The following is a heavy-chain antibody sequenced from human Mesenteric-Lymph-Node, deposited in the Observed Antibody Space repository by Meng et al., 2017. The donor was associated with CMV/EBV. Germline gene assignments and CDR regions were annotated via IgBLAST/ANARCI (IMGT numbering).Heavy chain of an antibody. J-gene: IGHJ6*02. D-gene: IGHD3-3*01. V-gene: IGHV3-7*01. CDR1: GFTFSSYS. Sequence: GGSLRLSCAASGFTFSSYSMNWVRQAPGKGLEWVASIKEDGSERYYVDSVKGRFTISRDNAKNSLYLQMNSLRAEDTAVYYCARDFGVRAGSTWGYFYYNMDVWGQGTTVTVSS. CDR2: IKEDGSER. CDR3: ARDFGVRAGSTWGYFYYNMDV.